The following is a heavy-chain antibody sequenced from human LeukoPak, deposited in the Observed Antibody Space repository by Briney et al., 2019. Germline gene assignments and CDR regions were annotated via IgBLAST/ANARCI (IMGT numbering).Heavy chain of an antibody. CDR1: GFTFSSYE. V-gene: IGHV3-48*03. CDR2: ISSSGSTI. J-gene: IGHJ4*02. Sequence: GGSLRLSCAASGFTFSSYEMNWVRQAPGKGLEWVSYISSSGSTIYYADSVKGRFTTSRDNAKNSLYLQMNSLRAEDTAVYYCARAIRGYSYGIGLNDYWGQGTLVTVSS. D-gene: IGHD5-18*01. CDR3: ARAIRGYSYGIGLNDY.